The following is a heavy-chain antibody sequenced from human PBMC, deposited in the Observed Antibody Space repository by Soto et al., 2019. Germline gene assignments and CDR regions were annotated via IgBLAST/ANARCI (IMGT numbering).Heavy chain of an antibody. CDR2: INHSGST. J-gene: IGHJ6*02. V-gene: IGHV4-34*01. CDR3: ARGRGTVTLYYYYGMDV. D-gene: IGHD4-17*01. CDR1: GGSFSGYY. Sequence: PSETLSLTCAVYGGSFSGYYWSWIRQPPGKGLEWIGEINHSGSTNYNPSLKSRVTISVDTSKNQFSLKLSSVTAADTAVYYCARGRGTVTLYYYYGMDVWGQGTTVTVS.